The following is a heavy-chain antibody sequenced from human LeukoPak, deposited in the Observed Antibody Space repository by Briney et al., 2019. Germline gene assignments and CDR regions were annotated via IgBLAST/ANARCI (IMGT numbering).Heavy chain of an antibody. CDR2: IIPIFGTA. V-gene: IGHV1-69*05. CDR3: ARDKVPENWFDP. Sequence: ASVKVSCKASGGTFSSYAISWVRQAPGQGLEWMGGIIPIFGTANYAQKFQGRVTITTDESTSTAYMKLSSLRSEDTAVYYCARDKVPENWFDPWGQGTLVTVSS. J-gene: IGHJ5*02. CDR1: GGTFSSYA.